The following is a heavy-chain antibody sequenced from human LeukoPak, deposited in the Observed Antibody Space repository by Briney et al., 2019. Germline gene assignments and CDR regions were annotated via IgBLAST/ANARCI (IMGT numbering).Heavy chain of an antibody. J-gene: IGHJ1*01. Sequence: ASVKVSCKASGGTFSSYAISWVRQAPGQGLEWMGWISAYNGNTNYAQKLQGRVTMTTDTSTSTAYMELRSLRSDDTAVYYCARWDGLPAATNEYFQHWGQGTLVTVSS. V-gene: IGHV1-18*01. CDR3: ARWDGLPAATNEYFQH. D-gene: IGHD2-2*01. CDR1: GGTFSSYA. CDR2: ISAYNGNT.